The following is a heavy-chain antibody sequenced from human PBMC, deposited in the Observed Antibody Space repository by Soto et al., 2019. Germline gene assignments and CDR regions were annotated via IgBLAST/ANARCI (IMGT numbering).Heavy chain of an antibody. CDR3: AITHLRFGEHHY. CDR2: MNPNSGNT. Sequence: QVQLVQSGAEVKKPGASVKVSCKASGYTFTSYDINWVRQATGQGLEWMGWMNPNSGNTGYAQKFHGRVTMTRNTSISTAYMELSSLRSEDAAVYYCAITHLRFGEHHYWGQGTLVTVSS. CDR1: GYTFTSYD. D-gene: IGHD3-10*01. V-gene: IGHV1-8*01. J-gene: IGHJ4*02.